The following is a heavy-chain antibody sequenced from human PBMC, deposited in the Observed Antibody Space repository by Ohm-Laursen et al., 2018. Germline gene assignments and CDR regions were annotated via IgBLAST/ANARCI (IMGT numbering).Heavy chain of an antibody. V-gene: IGHV3-30*18. D-gene: IGHD4-17*01. Sequence: SLRLSCAASGFTFSSYGMHWVRQAPGKGLEWVAVMSFDGSNQYYADSVKGRFTISRDNSENMLYLQMNSLRADDTAVYYCAKTMVTTWVAFDSWGQGALVTVSS. CDR1: GFTFSSYG. J-gene: IGHJ4*02. CDR2: MSFDGSNQ. CDR3: AKTMVTTWVAFDS.